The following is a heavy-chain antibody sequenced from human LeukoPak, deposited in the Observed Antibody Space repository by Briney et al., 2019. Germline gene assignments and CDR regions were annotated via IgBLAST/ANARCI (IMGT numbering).Heavy chain of an antibody. CDR3: CGGGGKFKISWFEP. Sequence: SETLSLTCAVYGGSFSGYYWSWIRQPPGKGLEWIGEINHSGSTNYNPSLKSRVTISVDTSKNQFSLKLSSVTAADTAVYFRCGGGGKFKISWFEPWGQGTLVTVSS. V-gene: IGHV4-34*01. CDR1: GGSFSGYY. D-gene: IGHD3-16*01. CDR2: INHSGST. J-gene: IGHJ5*02.